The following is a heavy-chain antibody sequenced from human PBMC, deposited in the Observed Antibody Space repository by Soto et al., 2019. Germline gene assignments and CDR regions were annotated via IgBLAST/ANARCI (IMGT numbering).Heavy chain of an antibody. CDR3: ARGPVVGVSAPYYFDY. CDR2: IYYSGST. D-gene: IGHD2-21*01. V-gene: IGHV4-30-4*01. Sequence: PSETLSLTCTVSGGSISSGDNYWSWIRQPPGKGLEWIGNIYYSGSTYYNPSLKSRVSISVDTSRDQFSLKLSSVTAADTAVYYCARGPVVGVSAPYYFDYWGQGTRVTVSS. J-gene: IGHJ4*02. CDR1: GGSISSGDNY.